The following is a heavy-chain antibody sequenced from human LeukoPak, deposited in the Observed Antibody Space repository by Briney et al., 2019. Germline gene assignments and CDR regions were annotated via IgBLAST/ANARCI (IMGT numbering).Heavy chain of an antibody. D-gene: IGHD2-2*01. CDR2: IIPILGIA. CDR1: GGTFSSYA. Sequence: GASVKVSCKASGGTFSSYAISWVRQAPGQGLEWMGRIIPILGIASYAQKFQGRVTITADKSTSTAYMELSSLRSEDTAVYYCARDSIVVPAAISYYYYYMDVWGKGTTVTVSS. CDR3: ARDSIVVPAAISYYYYYMDV. J-gene: IGHJ6*03. V-gene: IGHV1-69*04.